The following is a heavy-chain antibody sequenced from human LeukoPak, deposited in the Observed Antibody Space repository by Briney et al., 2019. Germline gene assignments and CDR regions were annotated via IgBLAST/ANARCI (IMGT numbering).Heavy chain of an antibody. D-gene: IGHD3-22*01. CDR1: GYTFNTYG. V-gene: IGHV1-18*01. Sequence: ASVRVSCKASGYTFNTYGISWVRQAPGQGLEWMGWISAYNGNTNYAQKLQGRVTMTTDTSTSTAYMELRSLRSDDTAVYYCARDGDYYDSSGYLPRFDYWGQGTLVTVSS. J-gene: IGHJ4*02. CDR3: ARDGDYYDSSGYLPRFDY. CDR2: ISAYNGNT.